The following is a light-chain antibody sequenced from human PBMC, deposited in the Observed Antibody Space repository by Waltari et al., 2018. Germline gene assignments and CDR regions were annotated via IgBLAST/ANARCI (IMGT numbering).Light chain of an antibody. CDR2: EVT. Sequence: QSALTQPASVSGSPGQSLTHPSAGTRRDVGCNIVVPWYQHHAGKAPKLMIYEVTKRPSGVSNRFSGSKSGNTASLTISGLQAEDEADYYCCSSAGIVVCGGGTKLPVL. CDR1: RRDVGCNIV. J-gene: IGLJ2*01. CDR3: CSSAGIVV. V-gene: IGLV2-23*02.